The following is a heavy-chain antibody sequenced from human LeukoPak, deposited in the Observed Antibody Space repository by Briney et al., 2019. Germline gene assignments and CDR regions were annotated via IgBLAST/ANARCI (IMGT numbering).Heavy chain of an antibody. D-gene: IGHD6-13*01. CDR1: GFIFSNYW. CDR3: ARDWGAAGLWDY. J-gene: IGHJ4*02. Sequence: PGGSLRLSCASSGFIFSNYWMSWVGQAPGKGLEWVANIKGDGSEKDYVDSVKGRFTISRDNAKNSLYLQMNSLRAEDTAIYYCARDWGAAGLWDYWGQGTLVTVSS. CDR2: IKGDGSEK. V-gene: IGHV3-7*05.